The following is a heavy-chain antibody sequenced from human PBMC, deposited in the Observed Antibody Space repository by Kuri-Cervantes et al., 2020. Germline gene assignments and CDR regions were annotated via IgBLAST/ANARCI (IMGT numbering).Heavy chain of an antibody. CDR3: ARDRDCSSTSCYNVFDI. V-gene: IGHV3-30*01. D-gene: IGHD2-2*02. CDR2: ISNDGTNK. J-gene: IGHJ3*02. Sequence: LSLTCAASGFTFSTYAMHWLRQAPGKGLEWVAVISNDGTNKYYADSVKGRFTISRDNSKNTLYLQMNSLRAEDTAVYYCARDRDCSSTSCYNVFDIWGQGTMVTVSS. CDR1: GFTFSTYA.